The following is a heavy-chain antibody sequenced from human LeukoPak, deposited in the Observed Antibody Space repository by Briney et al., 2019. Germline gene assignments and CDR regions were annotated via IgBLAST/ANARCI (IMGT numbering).Heavy chain of an antibody. Sequence: GGSLRLSCAVSGITLSNYGMSWVRQAPGKGLEWVAGISDSGGRTNYADSVKGRFTISRENSKNTLYLQMNSLRVEDTAVYFCAKRGVVIRVILVGFHKEAYYFDSWGQGALVTVSS. CDR2: ISDSGGRT. CDR1: GITLSNYG. J-gene: IGHJ4*02. CDR3: AKRGVVIRVILVGFHKEAYYFDS. V-gene: IGHV3-23*01. D-gene: IGHD3-10*01.